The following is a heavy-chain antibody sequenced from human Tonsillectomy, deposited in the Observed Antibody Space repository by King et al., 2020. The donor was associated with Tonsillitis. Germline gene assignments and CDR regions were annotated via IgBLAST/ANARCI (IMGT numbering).Heavy chain of an antibody. CDR3: ARDLDDH. CDR1: GFSVSYYA. CDR2: IWYDGTDE. D-gene: IGHD3-3*01. Sequence: QLVQSGGGVVQPGRSLRLSSAASGFSVSYYAMHWVRQAPGKGLEWVAAIWYDGTDEYYADSVKGRFTISRDNSQNTLYLQMNSLRADDTAVYYCARDLDDHWGQGTLVTVSS. V-gene: IGHV3-33*01. J-gene: IGHJ4*02.